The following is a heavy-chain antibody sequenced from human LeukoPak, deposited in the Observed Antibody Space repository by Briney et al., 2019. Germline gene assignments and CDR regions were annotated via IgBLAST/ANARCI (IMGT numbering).Heavy chain of an antibody. V-gene: IGHV1-2*02. J-gene: IGHJ3*02. D-gene: IGHD3-9*01. CDR1: GYTFTGYY. CDR3: AREGGTEPVLRYFDWLATLTGAAFDI. Sequence: GASVKVSCKASGYTFTGYYMHWVRQAPGQGLEWMGWINPNSGGTNYAQKFQGRVTMTRDTSISTAYMELSRLRSDDTAVYYCAREGGTEPVLRYFDWLATLTGAAFDIWGQGTMVTVSS. CDR2: INPNSGGT.